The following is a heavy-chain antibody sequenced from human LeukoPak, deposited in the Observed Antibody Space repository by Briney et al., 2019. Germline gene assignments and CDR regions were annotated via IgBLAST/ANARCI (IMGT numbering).Heavy chain of an antibody. CDR3: AALSRVRSGQTSPGDY. J-gene: IGHJ4*02. CDR2: IVPDGGTT. V-gene: IGHV3-74*01. Sequence: GSLRLSCAASGFTFSSYWMHWVRQAPGQGLVWVSRIVPDGGTTNYADSVKGRFTISRDNAKNTLYLQMNSLRAEDTAVYYCAALSRVRSGQTSPGDYWGQGTLVTVSS. D-gene: IGHD6-25*01. CDR1: GFTFSSYW.